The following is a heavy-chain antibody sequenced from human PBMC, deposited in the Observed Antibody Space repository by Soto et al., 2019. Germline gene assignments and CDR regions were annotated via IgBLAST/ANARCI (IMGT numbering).Heavy chain of an antibody. CDR3: ARVGLNHFDYYYCGMDA. CDR1: GYTFTSYG. Sequence: GASVKVSCKASGYTFTSYGISWVRQAPGQGLEWMGWISAYNGNTNYAQKLQGRVTMTTDTSTSTAYMELRSLRSDDTAVYYCARVGLNHFDYYYCGMDAWGQGTTVTVSS. J-gene: IGHJ6*02. CDR2: ISAYNGNT. V-gene: IGHV1-18*04. D-gene: IGHD2-21*01.